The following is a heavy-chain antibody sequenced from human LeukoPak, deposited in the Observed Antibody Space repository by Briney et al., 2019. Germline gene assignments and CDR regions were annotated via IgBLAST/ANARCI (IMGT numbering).Heavy chain of an antibody. V-gene: IGHV1-2*06. Sequence: GASVKVSCKASGGTFSSYAISWVRQAPGQGLEWMGRINPNSGDTSYAQKFQGRVTMTRDTSISTAYMELSRLRSDNTAVYYCAREYCSGGICYAYFDYWGQGTLVTVSS. CDR1: GGTFSSYA. CDR2: INPNSGDT. J-gene: IGHJ4*02. D-gene: IGHD2-15*01. CDR3: AREYCSGGICYAYFDY.